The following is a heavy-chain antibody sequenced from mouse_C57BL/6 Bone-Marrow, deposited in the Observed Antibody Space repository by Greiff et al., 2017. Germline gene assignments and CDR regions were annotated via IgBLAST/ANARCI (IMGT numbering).Heavy chain of an antibody. J-gene: IGHJ3*01. V-gene: IGHV2-9*01. CDR1: GFSLTSHG. CDR3: AKHEGHAANWDWFAY. CDR2: IWGGGST. Sequence: VKLMESGPGLLAPSQSLSITCTVSGFSLTSHGVDWVRQPPGKGLEWLGVIWGGGSTNYNSALMSRLSLSKDNSKCQVFLKMNSLQTDDTAIYDCAKHEGHAANWDWFAYWGQGPLVTVSA. D-gene: IGHD4-1*01.